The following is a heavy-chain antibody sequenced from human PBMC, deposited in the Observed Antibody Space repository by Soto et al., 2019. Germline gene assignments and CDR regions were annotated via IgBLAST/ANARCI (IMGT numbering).Heavy chain of an antibody. Sequence: PSETLSLTCTVSGGSVSSGSHYWSWIRQPPGKGLEWIGYIYYSGSTNYNPSLKSRVTISLDTSKNQFSLKLSSVTAADTAVYYCARSRGAVTHLFDYWGQGTLVTV. CDR3: ARSRGAVTHLFDY. J-gene: IGHJ4*02. CDR1: GGSVSSGSHY. CDR2: IYYSGST. D-gene: IGHD4-17*01. V-gene: IGHV4-61*01.